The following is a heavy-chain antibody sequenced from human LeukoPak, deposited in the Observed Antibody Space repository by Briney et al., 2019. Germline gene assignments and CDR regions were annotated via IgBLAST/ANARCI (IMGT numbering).Heavy chain of an antibody. Sequence: SETLSLTCTVSGGSISSSSYYWGWIRQPPGKGLEWIGSIYYSGSTYYKSSLKSRVTMSVDTSKSQFSLKLSSVTAADTAVYYCARDYSYGSWYFDYWGQGTLVTVSS. CDR1: GGSISSSSYY. CDR2: IYYSGST. J-gene: IGHJ4*02. D-gene: IGHD5-18*01. V-gene: IGHV4-39*07. CDR3: ARDYSYGSWYFDY.